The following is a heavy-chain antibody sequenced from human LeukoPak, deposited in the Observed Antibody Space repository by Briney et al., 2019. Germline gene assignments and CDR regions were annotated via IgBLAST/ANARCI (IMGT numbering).Heavy chain of an antibody. Sequence: RGESLKISCKGSGCGFTTYWIGWLRRMSGKGLDWVGSISPDDSETSYSPPFQGQVTISADKSISNAYLQWSSLKASDTAMYYCAKSTTMEGPFDPWGQGTLVTVSS. CDR3: AKSTTMEGPFDP. D-gene: IGHD3-10*01. CDR1: GCGFTTYW. V-gene: IGHV5-51*01. J-gene: IGHJ5*02. CDR2: ISPDDSET.